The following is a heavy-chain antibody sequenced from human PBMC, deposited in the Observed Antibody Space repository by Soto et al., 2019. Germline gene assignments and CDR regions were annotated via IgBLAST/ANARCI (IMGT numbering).Heavy chain of an antibody. D-gene: IGHD4-4*01. Sequence: SETLSLTCTVSGGSISSSSYYWGWIRQPPGKGLEWIGSIYYSGSTYYNPSLKSRVIISVDTSKNQFSLKLSSVTAADTAVYYCASPGASNYSPFYYYYGMDVWGQGPTVTVSS. CDR2: IYYSGST. J-gene: IGHJ6*02. CDR1: GGSISSSSYY. CDR3: ASPGASNYSPFYYYYGMDV. V-gene: IGHV4-39*01.